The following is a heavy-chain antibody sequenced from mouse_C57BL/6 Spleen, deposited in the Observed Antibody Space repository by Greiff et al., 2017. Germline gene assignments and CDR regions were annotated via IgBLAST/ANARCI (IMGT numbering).Heavy chain of an antibody. CDR1: GYTFTSYD. V-gene: IGHV1-85*01. D-gene: IGHD1-1*01. Sequence: QVQLQQSGPELVKPGASVKLSCKASGYTFTSYDINWVKQRPGQGLEWIGWIYPRDGSTKYNEKFKGKATLTVDTSSSTAYMELHSLTSEDSAVYFCGRDYGSRNWYFDVWGTGTTVTVSS. J-gene: IGHJ1*03. CDR2: IYPRDGST. CDR3: GRDYGSRNWYFDV.